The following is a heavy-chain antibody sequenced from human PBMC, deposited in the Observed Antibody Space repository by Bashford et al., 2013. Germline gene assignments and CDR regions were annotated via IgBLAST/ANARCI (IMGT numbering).Heavy chain of an antibody. J-gene: IGHJ4*02. Sequence: WVRQAPGQGLEWMGVINPSGGGTSYAQKFQGRVTMTRDTSTSTVYMELSSLRSEDTAVYYCARDRGYSYGYFDDWGQGTLVTVSS. V-gene: IGHV1-46*01. D-gene: IGHD5-18*01. CDR2: INPSGGGT. CDR3: ARDRGYSYGYFDD.